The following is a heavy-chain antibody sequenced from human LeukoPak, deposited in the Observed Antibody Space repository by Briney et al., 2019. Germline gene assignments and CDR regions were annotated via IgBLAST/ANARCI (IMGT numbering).Heavy chain of an antibody. Sequence: GGSLRLSCAASGFTVSSNYMSSVRQAPGKGLEWVSVIYSGGSTYYADSVKGRFTISRDNSKNTLYLQMNSLRAEDTAVYYCARLPAYCSSTSCYYDYWGQGTLVTVSS. CDR3: ARLPAYCSSTSCYYDY. CDR2: IYSGGST. D-gene: IGHD2-2*01. J-gene: IGHJ4*02. CDR1: GFTVSSNY. V-gene: IGHV3-66*04.